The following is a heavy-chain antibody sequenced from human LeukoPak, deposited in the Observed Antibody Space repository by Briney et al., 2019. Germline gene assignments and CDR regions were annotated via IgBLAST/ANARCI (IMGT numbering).Heavy chain of an antibody. Sequence: GGSLRLSCAASGFTFSSYAMMWLRQAPGKGLEWVSAISGAGGTTLYADSVKGRFTISRDNSKNTLYLQMTSLRVEDTAVYYCARGQGISPKGDYFDYWGQGTLVTVSS. D-gene: IGHD3-3*02. CDR2: ISGAGGTT. CDR3: ARGQGISPKGDYFDY. J-gene: IGHJ4*02. CDR1: GFTFSSYA. V-gene: IGHV3-23*01.